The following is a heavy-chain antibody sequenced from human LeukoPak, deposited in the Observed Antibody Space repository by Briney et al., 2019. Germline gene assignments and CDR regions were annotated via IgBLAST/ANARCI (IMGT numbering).Heavy chain of an antibody. CDR2: IQKDGSEK. CDR1: GFSFTTYW. V-gene: IGHV3-7*05. Sequence: GGSLRLSCAASGFSFTTYWMTWVRQAPGKGLEWVANIQKDGSEKNYVESVKGRFTISRDNAENSLYLQMNSLRAEDTAVYYCARAAAGCYFDYWGQVTIVTVSS. J-gene: IGHJ4*02. CDR3: ARAAAGCYFDY. D-gene: IGHD6-13*01.